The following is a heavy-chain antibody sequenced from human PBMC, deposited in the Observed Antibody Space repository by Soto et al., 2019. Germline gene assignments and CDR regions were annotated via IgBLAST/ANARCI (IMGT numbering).Heavy chain of an antibody. CDR2: IYYSGST. Sequence: PSETLSLTCTVSGGSISSGGYYWSWIRQHPGKGLEWIGYIYYSGSTYYNPSLKSRVTISIDTSKNQFSLKLSSVTAADTAVYYCARTGGLSGTRTPGGDWFDPWGQGTLVTVSS. V-gene: IGHV4-31*03. CDR3: ARTGGLSGTRTPGGDWFDP. J-gene: IGHJ5*02. D-gene: IGHD1-7*01. CDR1: GGSISSGGYY.